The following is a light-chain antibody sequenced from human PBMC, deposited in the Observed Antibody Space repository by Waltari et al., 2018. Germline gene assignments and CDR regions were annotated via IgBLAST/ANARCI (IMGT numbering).Light chain of an antibody. V-gene: IGLV3-21*04. CDR3: QVWDSSRDHVV. CDR2: SDS. CDR1: NIGRKS. Sequence: SSVLTQPPSASVAPGETARIPCRGANIGRKSVHWYQQKPGQAPVLAIYSDSDRTSDIPARFSGSNSGNRATLTISRVEAGDEADYYCQVWDSSRDHVVFGGGTKLTVL. J-gene: IGLJ3*02.